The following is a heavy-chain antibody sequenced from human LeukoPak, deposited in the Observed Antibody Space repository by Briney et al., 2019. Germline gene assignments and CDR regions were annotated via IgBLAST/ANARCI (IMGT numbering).Heavy chain of an antibody. CDR1: GFSFSSYG. J-gene: IGHJ4*02. V-gene: IGHV3-30*03. CDR3: AGSSGNYYFDY. Sequence: GRSLRLSCAVSGFSFSSYGMHWVRQAPGKGLEWVAVISYDGSNKYFADSVKGRFTISRDNAKNSLYLQMNSLRAEDTALYYCAGSSGNYYFDYWGQGTLVTVSS. D-gene: IGHD6-25*01. CDR2: ISYDGSNK.